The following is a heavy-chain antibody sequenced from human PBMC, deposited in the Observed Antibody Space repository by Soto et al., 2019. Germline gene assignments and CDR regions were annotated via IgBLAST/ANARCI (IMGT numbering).Heavy chain of an antibody. CDR3: ARARWYYDILTGYFDY. J-gene: IGHJ4*02. CDR1: GGTFSSYA. CDR2: VIPIFGTA. V-gene: IGHV1-69*01. D-gene: IGHD3-9*01. Sequence: QVQLVQSGAEVKKPGSSVKVSCKASGGTFSSYAISWVRQAPGQGPEWMGGVIPIFGTANYAQKFQGRVTITADESTSTAYKDLRSLRSEDTAVYYCARARWYYDILTGYFDYWGQGALVTVSS.